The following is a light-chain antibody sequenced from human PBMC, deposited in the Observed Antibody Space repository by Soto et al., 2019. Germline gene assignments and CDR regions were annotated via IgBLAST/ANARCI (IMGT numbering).Light chain of an antibody. CDR1: SSNIGAGYD. CDR3: QSYDSSLSALYV. V-gene: IGLV1-40*01. CDR2: GNS. J-gene: IGLJ1*01. Sequence: QAVVTQPPSVSGAPGQRVTISCTGSSSNIGAGYDVHWYQQLPGTAPKLLIYGNSNRPSGVPDRFSGSKSGTSASLAITGLQAEDEADYYSQSYDSSLSALYVFGTGTKVTVL.